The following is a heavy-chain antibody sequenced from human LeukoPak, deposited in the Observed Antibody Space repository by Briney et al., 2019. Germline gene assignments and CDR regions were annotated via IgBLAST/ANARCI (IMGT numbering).Heavy chain of an antibody. Sequence: ASVKVSCKASGYTFTSYGITWVRQAPGQGLEWMGWISANNGDRHYAQNVQDRVTLTTDTSTSTAHMDLRSLRSDDTAVYYCVRKGRQLAPDSWGQGTLVTVSS. CDR2: ISANNGDR. D-gene: IGHD1-1*01. CDR3: VRKGRQLAPDS. J-gene: IGHJ4*02. CDR1: GYTFTSYG. V-gene: IGHV1-18*01.